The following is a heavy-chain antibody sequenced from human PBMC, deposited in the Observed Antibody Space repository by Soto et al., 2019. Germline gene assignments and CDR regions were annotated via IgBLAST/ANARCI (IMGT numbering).Heavy chain of an antibody. J-gene: IGHJ6*02. CDR1: GGSISRSSYY. CDR2: IYYSGST. CDR3: ACIFSGGYGYGFYYYGMDV. V-gene: IGHV4-39*01. Sequence: SETLSLPCTVSGGSISRSSYYWGWIRQPPGKGLEWIGSIYYSGSTYYNPSLKSRVTISVDTSKTQFSLKLSSVTAADTAVYYCACIFSGGYGYGFYYYGMDVWGQGTTVTVSS. D-gene: IGHD5-18*01.